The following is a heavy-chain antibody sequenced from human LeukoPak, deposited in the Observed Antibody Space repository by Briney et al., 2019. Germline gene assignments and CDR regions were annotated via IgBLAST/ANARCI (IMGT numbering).Heavy chain of an antibody. Sequence: PSETLSLTCTVSGGSISSYYWSWIRQPAGKGLEWIVRIYTSGSTNYTPSLKSRFTMSVDTSKNQFSLKLSSVTAADTAVYCARDWLGYCSSTSCYDAFDIWGQGTMVTVSS. CDR1: GGSISSYY. D-gene: IGHD2-2*01. V-gene: IGHV4-4*07. J-gene: IGHJ3*02. CDR3: ARDWLGYCSSTSCYDAFDI. CDR2: IYTSGST.